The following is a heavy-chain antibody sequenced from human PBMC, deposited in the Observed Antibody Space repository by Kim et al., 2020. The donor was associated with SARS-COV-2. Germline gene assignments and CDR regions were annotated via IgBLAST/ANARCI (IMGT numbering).Heavy chain of an antibody. Sequence: SETLSLTCAVYGGSFSGYYWSWIRQPPGKGLEWIGEINHSGSTNYNPSLKSRVTISVDTSKNQFSLKLSSVTAADTAVYYCARGQYNAVIAARHLATVTYFDYWGQGTLVTVSS. CDR3: ARGQYNAVIAARHLATVTYFDY. J-gene: IGHJ4*02. D-gene: IGHD6-6*01. CDR2: INHSGST. CDR1: GGSFSGYY. V-gene: IGHV4-34*01.